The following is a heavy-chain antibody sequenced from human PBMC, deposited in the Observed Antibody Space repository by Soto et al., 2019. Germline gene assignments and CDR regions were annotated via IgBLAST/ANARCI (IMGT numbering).Heavy chain of an antibody. D-gene: IGHD3-22*01. V-gene: IGHV5-10-1*01. Sequence: PGESLKISCQASGYSFTTYWISWVRQMPGKGLECMGRIDPTDSYTDYGPSFEGHVTMSVDRSINTAYLEWSSLKASDSAMYYCARPTLAHDSSGYPSFDYWGLGTLVTVSS. CDR3: ARPTLAHDSSGYPSFDY. CDR2: IDPTDSYT. CDR1: GYSFTTYW. J-gene: IGHJ4*02.